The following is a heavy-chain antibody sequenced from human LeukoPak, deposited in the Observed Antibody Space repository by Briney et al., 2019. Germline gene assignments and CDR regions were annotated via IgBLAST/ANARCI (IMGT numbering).Heavy chain of an antibody. CDR2: IRYDGSNK. J-gene: IGHJ4*02. Sequence: GGSLRLSCAASGFTFSSYGMHWVRQAPGKGLEWVAFIRYDGSNKYYADSVKGRFTISRDNSKNTLYLQMNSLRAEDTAVYYCARYMFRGVMGGYYFDYWGQGTLVTVSS. V-gene: IGHV3-30*02. D-gene: IGHD3-10*01. CDR3: ARYMFRGVMGGYYFDY. CDR1: GFTFSSYG.